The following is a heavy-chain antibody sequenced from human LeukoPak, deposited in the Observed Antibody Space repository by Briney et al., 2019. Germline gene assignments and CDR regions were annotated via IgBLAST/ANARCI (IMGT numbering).Heavy chain of an antibody. CDR3: AKGSGNGYGSGPFDY. D-gene: IGHD3-10*01. V-gene: IGHV3-21*01. J-gene: IGHJ4*02. CDR1: GFTFSSYS. Sequence: PGGSLRLSCAASGFTFSSYSMNWVRQAPGKGLEWVSSISRTGSYIYYADLVKGRFTISRDNAKNSLYLQMNSLRAEDTAVYYCAKGSGNGYGSGPFDYWGQGTLVTVSS. CDR2: ISRTGSYI.